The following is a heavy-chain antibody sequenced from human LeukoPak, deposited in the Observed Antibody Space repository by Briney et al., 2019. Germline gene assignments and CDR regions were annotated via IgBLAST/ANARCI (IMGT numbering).Heavy chain of an antibody. CDR1: GYSFTSYG. V-gene: IGHV1-18*01. CDR2: ISAYNGDT. Sequence: GESLKISCKGSGYSFTSYGISWVRQAPGQGLEWMGWISAYNGDTNYAQKLQGRVTMTTDTSTSTAYMELRSLRSDDTAVYYCARDSTEGFDPWGQGTLVTVSS. J-gene: IGHJ5*02. CDR3: ARDSTEGFDP.